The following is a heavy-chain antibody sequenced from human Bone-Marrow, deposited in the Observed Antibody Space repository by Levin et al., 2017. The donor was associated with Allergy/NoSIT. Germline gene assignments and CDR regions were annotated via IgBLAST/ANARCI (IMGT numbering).Heavy chain of an antibody. CDR2: ISYDGSNK. CDR3: AKDEERGITMVRGVISVITFGGVIPSDWYFDL. Sequence: GESLKISCAASGFTFSSYGMHWVRQAPGKGLEWVAVISYDGSNKYYADSVKGRFTISRDNSKNTLYLQMNSLRAEDTAVYYCAKDEERGITMVRGVISVITFGGVIPSDWYFDLWGRGTLVTVSS. CDR1: GFTFSSYG. D-gene: IGHD3-10*01. J-gene: IGHJ2*01. V-gene: IGHV3-30*18.